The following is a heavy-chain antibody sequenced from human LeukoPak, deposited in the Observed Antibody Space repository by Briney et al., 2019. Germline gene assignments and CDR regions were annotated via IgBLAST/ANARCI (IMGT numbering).Heavy chain of an antibody. Sequence: PGGSLRLSCATSGFRFSHHAMHWVRQAPGKGLEWVAVIWSDGSERYYADSVKGQFAISRDDSQKMVYLQMNSLRPEDTAVYYCVKDVQRGFDSLDHWGQGTLVAVSS. CDR3: VKDVQRGFDSLDH. D-gene: IGHD2-21*01. V-gene: IGHV3-33*06. CDR2: IWSDGSER. J-gene: IGHJ4*02. CDR1: GFRFSHHA.